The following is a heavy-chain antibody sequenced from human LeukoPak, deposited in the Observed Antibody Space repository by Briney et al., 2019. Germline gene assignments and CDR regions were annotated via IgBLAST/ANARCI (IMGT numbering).Heavy chain of an antibody. D-gene: IGHD1-26*01. V-gene: IGHV4-61*08. J-gene: IGHJ3*02. CDR3: ARGAVGATHDAFDI. Sequence: SETLSLTCTVSGASVSSGGYYWSWLRQPPGKGLEWIGYIYYSGSTYYNPSLKSRVTISVDTSKNQFSLKLSSVTAADTAVYYCARGAVGATHDAFDIWGQGTMVTVSS. CDR2: IYYSGST. CDR1: GASVSSGGYY.